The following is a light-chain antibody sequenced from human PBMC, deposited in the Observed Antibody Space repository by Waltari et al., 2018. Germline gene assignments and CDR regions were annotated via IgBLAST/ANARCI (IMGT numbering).Light chain of an antibody. V-gene: IGKV1-33*01. CDR1: QNINMN. J-gene: IGKJ3*01. CDR3: QQYDNLFT. Sequence: DIQMTQSPSSLSASVGARVTITCQASQNINMNLNWYQQKPGKAPKLLIYDASNLETGVPSKFSGSGSGTDFTFTISSLQPEDVATYYCQQYDNLFTFGPGTKVDLK. CDR2: DAS.